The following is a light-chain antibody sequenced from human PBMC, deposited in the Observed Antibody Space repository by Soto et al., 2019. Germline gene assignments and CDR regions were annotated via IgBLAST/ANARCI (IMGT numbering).Light chain of an antibody. Sequence: QSALTQPASVSGSPGQSITISCTGTNSDVGGYNYVSWYQQHPGTAPELMIYEVSHRPSEVSNRFSGSKSHNTAPLTISGLQAEDEADYYGGSHTSISTRYVFGTGTKVTVL. CDR3: GSHTSISTRYV. CDR1: NSDVGGYNY. V-gene: IGLV2-14*01. J-gene: IGLJ1*01. CDR2: EVS.